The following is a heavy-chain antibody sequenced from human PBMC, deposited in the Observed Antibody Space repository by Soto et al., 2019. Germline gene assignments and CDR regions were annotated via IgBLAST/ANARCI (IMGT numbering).Heavy chain of an antibody. Sequence: QVQLVESGGGVVQPGRSLRLSCAASGFTFSSYGMHWVRQAPGKGLEWVAVIWYDGSNKYYADSVKGRFTISRDNSKNPLYLQMNSLRAEDTAVYYCARDPGAMIDNYWFDPWGQGTLVTVSS. V-gene: IGHV3-33*01. CDR3: ARDPGAMIDNYWFDP. CDR2: IWYDGSNK. J-gene: IGHJ5*02. CDR1: GFTFSSYG. D-gene: IGHD3-22*01.